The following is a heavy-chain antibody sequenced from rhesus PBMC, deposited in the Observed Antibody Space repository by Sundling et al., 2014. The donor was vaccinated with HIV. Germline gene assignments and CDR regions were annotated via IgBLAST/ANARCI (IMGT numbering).Heavy chain of an antibody. CDR1: GDSISRNF. V-gene: IGHV4-173*01. J-gene: IGHJ4*01. CDR2: ISGNMGSA. Sequence: QVQLQESGPGLVKPSETLSLTCAVSGDSISRNFWTWIRQSPGKGLEWIGRISGNMGSADYNPSLRSRVSISTDTSKRQFSLRLRSVTAADTAVYYCARVGLYCRDGVCYWGHFDSWGQGVLVTVSS. CDR3: ARVGLYCRDGVCYWGHFDS. D-gene: IGHD2-39*02.